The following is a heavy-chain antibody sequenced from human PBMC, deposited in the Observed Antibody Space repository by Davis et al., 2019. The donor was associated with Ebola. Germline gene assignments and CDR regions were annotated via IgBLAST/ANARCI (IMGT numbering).Heavy chain of an antibody. Sequence: GESLKISCAASGFTFNSYAMSWVRQAPGRGLEWVSAISGSGGSTYNADSVKGRFTISRDNSKNTLYLQMNSLRAEDTAVYYCAAHTYFFDSTGSDYWGQGTLVTVSS. D-gene: IGHD3-22*01. J-gene: IGHJ4*02. V-gene: IGHV3-23*01. CDR1: GFTFNSYA. CDR3: AAHTYFFDSTGSDY. CDR2: ISGSGGST.